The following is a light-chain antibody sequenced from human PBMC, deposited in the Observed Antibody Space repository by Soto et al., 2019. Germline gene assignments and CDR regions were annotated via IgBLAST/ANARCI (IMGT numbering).Light chain of an antibody. CDR3: QSYDSSLSVVV. V-gene: IGLV1-40*01. J-gene: IGLJ2*01. CDR2: GNS. CDR1: SSNIGAGYA. Sequence: QAVLTQPPSVSGAPGQRVTISCTGSSSNIGAGYAVHWYQQLPGTAPKLLIYGNSNRPSGVPDRFSGSKSATSASLAITGLQAEDEADYYCQSYDSSLSVVVFGGGTKLTVL.